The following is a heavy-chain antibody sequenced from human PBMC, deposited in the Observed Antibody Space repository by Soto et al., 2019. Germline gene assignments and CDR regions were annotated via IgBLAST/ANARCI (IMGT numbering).Heavy chain of an antibody. CDR3: ERPVEDPPAYWYFDL. V-gene: IGHV3-23*01. D-gene: IGHD6-19*01. Sequence: PGGSLRLSCSGSGFTFSTYAMSWVRQAPGKGLEWVSGISGSGVSTYYPDSVKGRFTISRDNPKNTLYLQMNTLRVEDTAAYYCERPVEDPPAYWYFDLWGSGTQLIVPS. CDR2: ISGSGVST. CDR1: GFTFSTYA. J-gene: IGHJ2*01.